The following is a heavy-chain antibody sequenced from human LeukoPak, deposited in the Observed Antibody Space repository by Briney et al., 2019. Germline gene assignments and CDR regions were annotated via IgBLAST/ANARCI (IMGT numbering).Heavy chain of an antibody. CDR3: ARESSGATFQGY. CDR1: GFTFSSYT. CDR2: ISSSSSYI. D-gene: IGHD1-26*01. J-gene: IGHJ4*02. Sequence: PGGSLRLSCAASGFTFSSYTMNWVRQAPGKGLEWVSSISSSSSYIYYADSLKGRFTISRDNAKNSLYLQMNSLRAEDTAVYYRARESSGATFQGYWGQGTLVTVSS. V-gene: IGHV3-21*01.